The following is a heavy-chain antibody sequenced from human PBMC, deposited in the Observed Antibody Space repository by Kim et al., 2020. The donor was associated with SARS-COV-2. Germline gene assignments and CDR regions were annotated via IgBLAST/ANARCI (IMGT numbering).Heavy chain of an antibody. Sequence: SETLSLTCAVYGGSFSGYYWSWIRQPPGKGLEWIGEINHSGSTNYNPSLKSRVTISVDTSKNQFSLKLSSVTAADTAVYYCARGGIRRPSHWYFDLGGRGTLVTVSS. CDR2: INHSGST. V-gene: IGHV4-34*01. D-gene: IGHD1-20*01. CDR1: GGSFSGYY. CDR3: ARGGIRRPSHWYFDL. J-gene: IGHJ2*01.